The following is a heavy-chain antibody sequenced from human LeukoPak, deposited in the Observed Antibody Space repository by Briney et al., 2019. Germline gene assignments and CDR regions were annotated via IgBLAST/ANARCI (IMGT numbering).Heavy chain of an antibody. CDR2: IYYSGTT. Sequence: SETLSLTCTVSGGSISSYYWSWIRQPPGQGLEWIGYIYYSGTTNYNPSLKSRVSMSVDTSKNQFSLKLTSVTAADTAVYYCASHSGESFWGGNNPHYYYVFDVWGQGTTVTV. CDR3: ASHSGESFWGGNNPHYYYVFDV. D-gene: IGHD3-3*01. J-gene: IGHJ6*02. CDR1: GGSISSYY. V-gene: IGHV4-59*08.